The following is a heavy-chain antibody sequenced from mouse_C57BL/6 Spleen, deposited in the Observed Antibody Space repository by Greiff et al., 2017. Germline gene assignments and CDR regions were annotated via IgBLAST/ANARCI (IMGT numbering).Heavy chain of an antibody. D-gene: IGHD4-1*01. Sequence: VQLQQSGPELVKPGASVKMSCKASGYTFTDYYMHWVKQKPGKGLEWIGMIHPNSGSTNYNEKFKSKATLTVDKSSSTAYMQLSSLTSEDSAVYYCARFANWGFDYWGQGTTLTVSS. CDR3: RFANWGFDY. J-gene: IGHJ2*01. V-gene: IGHV1-83*01. CDR2: HPNSGSTN. CDR1: YTFTDYYM.